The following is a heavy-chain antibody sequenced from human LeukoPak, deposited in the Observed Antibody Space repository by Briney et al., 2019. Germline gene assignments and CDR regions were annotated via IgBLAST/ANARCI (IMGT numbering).Heavy chain of an antibody. J-gene: IGHJ4*02. CDR2: ISYDGSNK. CDR1: GFTLSSYS. V-gene: IGHV3-30*04. CDR3: ARDGDYLMRGYFDY. D-gene: IGHD4-11*01. Sequence: GGAPEPSWAAPGFTLSSYSIHPVRQAPGQGLEGVAVISYDGSNKYYADSVKGRFTISRDNSKNTLYLQMNSQRAEDTAVYYCARDGDYLMRGYFDYWGQGTLVTVSS.